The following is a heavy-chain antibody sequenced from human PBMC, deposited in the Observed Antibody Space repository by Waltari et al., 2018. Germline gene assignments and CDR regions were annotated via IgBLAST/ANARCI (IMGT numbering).Heavy chain of an antibody. D-gene: IGHD4-17*01. V-gene: IGHV3-49*04. CDR2: IRSKAYGETT. CDR1: GFTCVDYS. Sequence: DVQLAESGGGLVQPGRSLRLSCTTSGFTCVDYSITWVRQAPGQGLEWVGFIRSKAYGETTDYAASVRGRFTISRDDSKSIAYLQMNSLKTEDTAIYFCARDLMYGEHPLFDRWGQGTLVTVSS. CDR3: ARDLMYGEHPLFDR. J-gene: IGHJ5*02.